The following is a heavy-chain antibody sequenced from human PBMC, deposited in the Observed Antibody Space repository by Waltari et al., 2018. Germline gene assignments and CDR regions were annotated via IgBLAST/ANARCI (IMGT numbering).Heavy chain of an antibody. CDR2: IHPGGGDT. Sequence: QVQLVQSGAEVKNPGASVRASCQPSGYTFTNFYFLWVRQAPGQGLEWMGWIHPGGGDTNYAQKFQGRVTLTRDTSIDTAYLELNGLTSDDTAIYYCARDHNWGPDYWGQGTLVTVSS. D-gene: IGHD7-27*01. V-gene: IGHV1-2*02. J-gene: IGHJ4*02. CDR3: ARDHNWGPDY. CDR1: GYTFTNFY.